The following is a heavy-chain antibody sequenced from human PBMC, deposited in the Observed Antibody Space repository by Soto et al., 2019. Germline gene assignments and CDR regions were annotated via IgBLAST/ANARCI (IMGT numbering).Heavy chain of an antibody. Sequence: GGSLRLSCAGSGFTFSSYGIHWVRQAPGKGLEWVTLISYDGGNEKYTESVKDRFTISRDDSHNVAYLQMSSLRTEATAMYYCAKDRHSRTSPNHFDYWGQGSLVPVSS. CDR2: ISYDGGNE. V-gene: IGHV3-30*18. CDR1: GFTFSSYG. D-gene: IGHD1-26*01. J-gene: IGHJ4*02. CDR3: AKDRHSRTSPNHFDY.